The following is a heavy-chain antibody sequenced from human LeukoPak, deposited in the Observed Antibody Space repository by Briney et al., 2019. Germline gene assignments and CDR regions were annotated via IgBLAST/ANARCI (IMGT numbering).Heavy chain of an antibody. D-gene: IGHD3-10*01. CDR3: ARTHYYGTGSYYPDAFDI. CDR2: INPNSGGT. J-gene: IGHJ3*02. V-gene: IGHV1-2*02. Sequence: GASVTVSCKASGYTFTGYYMHWVRQAPGQGLEWMGWINPNSGGTSYAQKFQGRVTMTRDTSISTAYMELSRLRSDDTAVYYCARTHYYGTGSYYPDAFDIWGQGTMVTVSS. CDR1: GYTFTGYY.